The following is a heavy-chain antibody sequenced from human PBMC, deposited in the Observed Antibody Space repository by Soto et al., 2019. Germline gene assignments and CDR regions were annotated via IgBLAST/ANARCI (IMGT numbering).Heavy chain of an antibody. V-gene: IGHV4-59*01. CDR2: IYYSGTP. J-gene: IGHJ4*02. CDR1: GGSISSYY. D-gene: IGHD6-13*01. Sequence: SETLSLTCTVSGGSISSYYWIWIRQPPGKGLEWIGYIYYSGTPNYNPSPKSRVTISVDTSKNQFSLKLSSVTAADTAVYYCGKESGYSSSWYSFDSWGQGTLVTVSS. CDR3: GKESGYSSSWYSFDS.